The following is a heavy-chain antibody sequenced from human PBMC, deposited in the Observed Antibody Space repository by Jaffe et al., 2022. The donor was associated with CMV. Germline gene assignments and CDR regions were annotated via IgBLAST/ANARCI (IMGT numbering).Heavy chain of an antibody. CDR3: ASHFIAVAGNFDFWTPFDP. V-gene: IGHV3-48*03. CDR1: GFTFSSYE. J-gene: IGHJ5*02. Sequence: EVQLVESGGGLVQPGGSLRLSCAASGFTFSSYEMNWVRQAPGKGLEWVSYISSSGSTIYYADSVKGRFTISRDNAKNSLYLQMNSLRAEDTAVYYCASHFIAVAGNFDFWTPFDPWGQGTLVTVSS. CDR2: ISSSGSTI. D-gene: IGHD6-19*01.